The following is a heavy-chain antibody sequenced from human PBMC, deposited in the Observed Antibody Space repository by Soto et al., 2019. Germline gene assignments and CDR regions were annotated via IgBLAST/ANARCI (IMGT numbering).Heavy chain of an antibody. CDR3: ARVKWLYNWFDP. Sequence: SETLSLTCAVSGGSFSGYYWSWIRQPPGKGLEWIGYIYHSGSTYYNPSLKSRVTISVDTSKNQFSLKLSSVTAADTAVYYCARVKWLYNWFDPWGQGTLVTVSS. D-gene: IGHD2-8*01. CDR1: GGSFSGYY. V-gene: IGHV4-34*01. J-gene: IGHJ5*02. CDR2: IYHSGST.